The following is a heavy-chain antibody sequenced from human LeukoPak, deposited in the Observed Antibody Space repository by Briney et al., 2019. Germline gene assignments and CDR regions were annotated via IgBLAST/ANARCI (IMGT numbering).Heavy chain of an antibody. V-gene: IGHV3-23*01. D-gene: IGHD3-16*01. CDR1: GFTFSSYA. CDR2: INGSGGST. J-gene: IGHJ4*02. CDR3: AEPLDWGWFDY. Sequence: GGSLRLSCAASGFTFSSYAISWVRQAPGKGLGWVSAINGSGGSTSYADSVKGRFTISRDNSKNTLYLQMNSLRAEDTAVYYCAEPLDWGWFDYWGQGTLVTVSS.